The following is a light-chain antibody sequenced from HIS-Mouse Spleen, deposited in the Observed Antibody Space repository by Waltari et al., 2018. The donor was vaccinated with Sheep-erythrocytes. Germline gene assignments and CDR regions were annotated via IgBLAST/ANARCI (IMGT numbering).Light chain of an antibody. CDR2: DVS. CDR3: CSYAGSYNHV. V-gene: IGLV2-11*01. CDR1: SSDVGGYNY. J-gene: IGLJ1*01. Sequence: QSALTQPRSVSGSPGQSVTISCTGTSSDVGGYNYVSWYQQHPGKAPKLMLYDVSKWPSGVPVRFPGSKSGNTASLTISGLQAEDEADYYCCSYAGSYNHVFATGTKVTVL.